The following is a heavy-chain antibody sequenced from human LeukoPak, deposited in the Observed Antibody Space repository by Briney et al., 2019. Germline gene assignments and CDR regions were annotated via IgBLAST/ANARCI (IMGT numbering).Heavy chain of an antibody. Sequence: ASVKVSCKASGYTFTGYYMHCVRQAPGQGLEWMGWINPNRVGTNYAQKFQGTVTMTRDTSISTAYMELSKLRSDDTAVYYCASGDSRDDAFDIWGQGTMVTVSS. J-gene: IGHJ3*02. CDR2: INPNRVGT. D-gene: IGHD3-22*01. V-gene: IGHV1-2*02. CDR3: ASGDSRDDAFDI. CDR1: GYTFTGYY.